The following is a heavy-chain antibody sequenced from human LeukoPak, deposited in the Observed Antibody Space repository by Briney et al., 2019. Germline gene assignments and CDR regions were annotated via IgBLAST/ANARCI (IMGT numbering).Heavy chain of an antibody. Sequence: GGSLRLSCAASEFTFSSYAMHWVRQAPGKGLEWLAVISKDGTNQYYADFVKGRFTISRDNSKNTLYLQMNSLRAEDTAVYYCAKDRSGWYRYWYFDLWGRGTLVTVSS. CDR3: AKDRSGWYRYWYFDL. D-gene: IGHD6-19*01. CDR1: EFTFSSYA. V-gene: IGHV3-30-3*01. CDR2: ISKDGTNQ. J-gene: IGHJ2*01.